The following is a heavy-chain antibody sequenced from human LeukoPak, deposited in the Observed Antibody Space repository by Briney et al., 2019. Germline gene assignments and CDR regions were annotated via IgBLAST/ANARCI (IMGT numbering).Heavy chain of an antibody. CDR1: GFTFTTYW. J-gene: IGHJ4*02. CDR2: IKGDESAR. V-gene: IGHV3-7*01. Sequence: PGRSLRLSCAASGFTFTTYWMAWVRQAPGKGREWVANIKGDESARHQADSVKGRFTISRDNTQNSVYLQMSSLRGEDTAVYYCARDVGGSLDYWGQGTLVTVSS. CDR3: ARDVGGSLDY. D-gene: IGHD1-26*01.